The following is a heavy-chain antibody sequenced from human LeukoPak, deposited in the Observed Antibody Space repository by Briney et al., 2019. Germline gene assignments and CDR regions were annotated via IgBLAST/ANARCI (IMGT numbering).Heavy chain of an antibody. D-gene: IGHD5-24*01. V-gene: IGHV1-2*02. CDR3: ARGGPRGDGLMYYFDY. Sequence: EASVKVSCKASGYTFTGYYMHWVRQAPGQGLEWMGWINPNSGGTNYAQKFQGRVTMTRDTSISTAYMELSRLRSDDTAVYYCARGGPRGDGLMYYFDYWGQGTLVTVSS. J-gene: IGHJ4*02. CDR1: GYTFTGYY. CDR2: INPNSGGT.